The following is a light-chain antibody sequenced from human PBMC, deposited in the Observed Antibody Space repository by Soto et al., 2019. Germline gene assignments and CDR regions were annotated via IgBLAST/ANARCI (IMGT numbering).Light chain of an antibody. Sequence: IVFTQSPGAQSLSPVERATLSGKAIQSLSSNFLAWHQQRPGQAPRILLYGVFSRATGIPDRFSVIGSGTDFTLTINRLQPEESAVDYCQQYGTLITFGRLTRREIK. CDR2: GVF. CDR3: QQYGTLIT. V-gene: IGKV3-20*01. CDR1: QSLSSNF. J-gene: IGKJ5*01.